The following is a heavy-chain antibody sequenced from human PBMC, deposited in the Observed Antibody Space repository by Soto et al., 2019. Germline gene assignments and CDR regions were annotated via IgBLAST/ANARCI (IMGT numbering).Heavy chain of an antibody. D-gene: IGHD1-26*01. CDR2: IYYSGST. CDR3: ARRYGSAIVY. J-gene: IGHJ4*02. Sequence: QVQLQESGPGLVKPSETLSLTCTVSGGSISSYYWSWIRQPPGKGLEWIGYIYYSGSTNYNPSLKSRVTISVDTSKNQFSLKLSSVTAADTAVYYCARRYGSAIVYWGQGTLVTVSS. V-gene: IGHV4-59*08. CDR1: GGSISSYY.